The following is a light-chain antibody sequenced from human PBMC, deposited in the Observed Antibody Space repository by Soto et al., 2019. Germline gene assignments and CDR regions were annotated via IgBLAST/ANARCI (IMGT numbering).Light chain of an antibody. V-gene: IGKV3-20*01. CDR2: GAS. CDR1: QTVTSNY. Sequence: EIVLTQSPGTLSLSPGERATLSCRASQTVTSNYLAWYQQKPGQAPRLLIYGASSRATGIPDRFSGSGSGTDFTLTISRVEPEDFAVYYCQQYGSSPRTFGHGTKVDIK. CDR3: QQYGSSPRT. J-gene: IGKJ1*01.